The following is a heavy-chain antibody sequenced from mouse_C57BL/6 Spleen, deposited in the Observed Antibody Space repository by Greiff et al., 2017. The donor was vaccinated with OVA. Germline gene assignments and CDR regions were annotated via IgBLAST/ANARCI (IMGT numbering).Heavy chain of an antibody. Sequence: VQLQQSGPELVKPGASVTISCKASGYSFTDYNMNWVKQSTGKSLEWIGAINPNSGTTSYNQKFKGKATLTVDKSSSTAYMQLNSLTSEDSAVYYCARSNRDGAMDYWGQGTSVTVSS. J-gene: IGHJ4*01. CDR1: GYSFTDYN. CDR3: ARSNRDGAMDY. D-gene: IGHD4-1*01. V-gene: IGHV1-39*01. CDR2: INPNSGTT.